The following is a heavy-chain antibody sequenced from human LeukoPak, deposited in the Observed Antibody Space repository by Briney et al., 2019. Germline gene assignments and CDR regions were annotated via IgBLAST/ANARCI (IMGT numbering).Heavy chain of an antibody. J-gene: IGHJ4*02. CDR2: IRASGGGA. CDR3: ARVVVWRNEVGDY. CDR1: GFTFSSYA. V-gene: IGHV3-23*01. D-gene: IGHD3-16*01. Sequence: QPGGSLRLSCAASGFTFSSYAMSWVRQAPGKGLEWVSTIRASGGGAFYADSVKGRFTISRDDSKNTLYLQMNSLRAEDTAVYYCARVVVWRNEVGDYWGQGTLVTVSS.